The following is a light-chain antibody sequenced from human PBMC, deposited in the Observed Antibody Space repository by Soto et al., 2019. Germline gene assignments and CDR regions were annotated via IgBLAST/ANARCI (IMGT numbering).Light chain of an antibody. V-gene: IGKV1-5*01. J-gene: IGKJ1*01. Sequence: DIQMTQSPSTLSASVGDRVTITCRASQSVSGWLAWYQQKPGKAPKVLIYDASTLESGVPSRFSGTGSGTEFTFSITSLQPEDFGTYYCQQCYMGWTFGQGTKVDIK. CDR3: QQCYMGWT. CDR2: DAS. CDR1: QSVSGW.